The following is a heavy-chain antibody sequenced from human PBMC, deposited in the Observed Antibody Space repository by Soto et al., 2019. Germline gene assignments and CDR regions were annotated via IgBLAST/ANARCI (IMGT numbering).Heavy chain of an antibody. J-gene: IGHJ4*02. CDR3: ARFPGSIFTMNYAIDY. CDR1: GGSISSGGYY. V-gene: IGHV4-31*03. CDR2: IYYSGST. D-gene: IGHD2-2*01. Sequence: PSETLSLTCTVSGGSISSGGYYWSWIRQHPGKGLEWIGYIYYSGSTYYNPSLKSRVTISVDTSKNQFSLKLSSVTAADTAVYYCARFPGSIFTMNYAIDYWGQGTLVTV.